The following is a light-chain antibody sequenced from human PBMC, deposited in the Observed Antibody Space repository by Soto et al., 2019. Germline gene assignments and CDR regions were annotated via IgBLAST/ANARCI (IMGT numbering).Light chain of an antibody. J-gene: IGLJ1*01. CDR3: QVWDTSNDHHV. Sequence: SYELTQSPSVSLAPGQTATITCGGNNIGSKSVNWYQQKAGQAPVLVMSYDSDRPSGIPERFSGSNSGNTATLTLSRVESGDEADYYCQVWDTSNDHHVFGSGTKLTVL. CDR1: NIGSKS. V-gene: IGLV3-21*01. CDR2: YDS.